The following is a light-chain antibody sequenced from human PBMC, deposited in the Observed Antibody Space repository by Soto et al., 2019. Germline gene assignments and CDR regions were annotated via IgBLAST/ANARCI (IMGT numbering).Light chain of an antibody. V-gene: IGKV3-11*01. CDR3: QERDKWPRT. J-gene: IGKJ2*01. Sequence: EIVLTQSPATLSLSPGERATLSCRASQSVGSYLAWYQHKPGQAPRLLIYGASNRSTDIPARFSGRWSGTDFTLAIRSLESGYSPLDYCQERDKWPRTFGQGTKVEIK. CDR1: QSVGSY. CDR2: GAS.